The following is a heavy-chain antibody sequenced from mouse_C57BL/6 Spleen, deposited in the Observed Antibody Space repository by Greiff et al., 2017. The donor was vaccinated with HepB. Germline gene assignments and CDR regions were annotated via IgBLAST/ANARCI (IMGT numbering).Heavy chain of an antibody. CDR1: GYTFTSYW. J-gene: IGHJ2*01. D-gene: IGHD1-1*01. CDR2: IDPSDSYT. CDR3: ARRFTTVVANYFDY. Sequence: VQLQQPGAELVMPGASVKLSCKASGYTFTSYWMHWVKQRPGQGLEWIGEIDPSDSYTNYNQKFKGKSTLTVDKSSSTAYMQLSSLTSEDSAVYYCARRFTTVVANYFDYWGQGTTLTVSS. V-gene: IGHV1-69*01.